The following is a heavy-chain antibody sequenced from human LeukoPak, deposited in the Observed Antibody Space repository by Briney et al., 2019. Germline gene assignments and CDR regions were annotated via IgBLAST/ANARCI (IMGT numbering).Heavy chain of an antibody. Sequence: GGSLRLSCAASGFSISIYGMHWVRQAPGKGLEWVAFIRYDGSNKYYADSMKGRFTISRDNSKSALYLQMNSLRAEDTAVYYCAKDSGPGVITPSGAFDFWGQGTMLTVSS. D-gene: IGHD4-23*01. CDR2: IRYDGSNK. CDR3: AKDSGPGVITPSGAFDF. V-gene: IGHV3-30*02. J-gene: IGHJ3*01. CDR1: GFSISIYG.